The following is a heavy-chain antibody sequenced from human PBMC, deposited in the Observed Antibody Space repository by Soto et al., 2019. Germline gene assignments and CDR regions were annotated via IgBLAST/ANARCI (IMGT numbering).Heavy chain of an antibody. CDR1: GASISSSNL. J-gene: IGHJ6*03. CDR2: IYISGST. Sequence: SETLSLTCAVFGASISSSNLRCCVRQPPGKGLQWLGEIYISGSTNYTPSLASRVTISVDTSKDQFSLKLSSVTAADTAVYYCARRRVVVVPAATDLGDYYYYYMDVSGKGTTVTVSS. D-gene: IGHD2-2*01. CDR3: ARRRVVVVPAATDLGDYYYYYMDV. V-gene: IGHV4-4*02.